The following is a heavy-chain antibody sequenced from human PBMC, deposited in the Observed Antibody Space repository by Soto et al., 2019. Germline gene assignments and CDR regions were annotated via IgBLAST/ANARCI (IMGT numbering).Heavy chain of an antibody. CDR1: GVTFTSSA. Sequence: ASVKVSCKAPGVTFTSSAMQWVRQARGQRLEWIGWIVVGSGNTNYAQKFQERVTITRDMSTSTAYMELSSLRPEDTAVYYCAASPPFYGAETYYYYYMDVWGKGTTVTVSS. J-gene: IGHJ6*03. V-gene: IGHV1-58*02. CDR2: IVVGSGNT. D-gene: IGHD4-17*01. CDR3: AASPPFYGAETYYYYYMDV.